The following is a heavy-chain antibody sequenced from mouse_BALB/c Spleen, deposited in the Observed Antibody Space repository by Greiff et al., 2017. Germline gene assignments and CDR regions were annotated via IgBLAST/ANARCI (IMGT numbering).Heavy chain of an antibody. CDR3: ARGGLYYGYAMDY. Sequence: EVQLQESGAELVRSGASVKLSCTASGFNIKDYYMHWVKQRPEQGLEWIGWIDPENGDTEYAPKFQGKATMTADKSSNTAYMQLSSLTSEDSAVYYCARGGLYYGYAMDYWGQGTSVTVSS. V-gene: IGHV14-4*02. CDR2: IDPENGDT. J-gene: IGHJ4*01. D-gene: IGHD1-1*01. CDR1: GFNIKDYY.